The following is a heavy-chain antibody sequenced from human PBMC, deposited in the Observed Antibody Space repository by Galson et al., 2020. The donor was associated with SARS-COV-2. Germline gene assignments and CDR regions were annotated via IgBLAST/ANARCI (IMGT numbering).Heavy chain of an antibody. CDR2: ISFDGSNT. V-gene: IGHV3-30-3*01. CDR3: TRAAHGVYYYYGMDV. Sequence: LSLTCAASGFSFSSFAIHWVRQAPGKGLEWVSIISFDGSNTYYTDSVKGRFTISRDNSKNTVYLQMDSLRPDDTAMYYCTRAAHGVYYYYGMDVWGQGTTVTVAS. J-gene: IGHJ6*02. D-gene: IGHD4-17*01. CDR1: GFSFSSFA.